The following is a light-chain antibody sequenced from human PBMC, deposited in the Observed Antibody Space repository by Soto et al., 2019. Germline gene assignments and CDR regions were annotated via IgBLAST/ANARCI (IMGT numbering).Light chain of an antibody. J-gene: IGKJ5*01. V-gene: IGKV3-15*01. CDR3: QQFDSWPIT. CDR1: QSVTTN. Sequence: EIVLTQSPATLSVSPGERATLSCRASQSVTTNLAWYQQKPGQVPRLLISGASTRATDIPARFSGSGSGTEFTPTISSLQSDDLAVYYCQQFDSWPITFGQGTRLEIK. CDR2: GAS.